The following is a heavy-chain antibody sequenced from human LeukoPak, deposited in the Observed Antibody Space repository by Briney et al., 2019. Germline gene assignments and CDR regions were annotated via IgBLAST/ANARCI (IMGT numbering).Heavy chain of an antibody. CDR3: ARDSQWPWEFDY. D-gene: IGHD6-19*01. V-gene: IGHV4-39*07. Sequence: PSETLSLTCTVSGGSVSRSPYYWGWIRQPPGKGLEWIGNIYYSGSTYYNPSLKSRVTISVDTSKNQFSLKLSSVTAADTAVYYCARDSQWPWEFDYWGQGTLVTVSS. CDR1: GGSVSRSPYY. J-gene: IGHJ4*02. CDR2: IYYSGST.